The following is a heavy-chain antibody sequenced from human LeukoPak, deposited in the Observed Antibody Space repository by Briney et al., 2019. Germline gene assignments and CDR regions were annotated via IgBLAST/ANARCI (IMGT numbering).Heavy chain of an antibody. D-gene: IGHD2-2*01. J-gene: IGHJ4*02. V-gene: IGHV3-21*01. Sequence: GGSLRLSCAASGFTFSSYTMNWVRQAPGKGLEWVSSISSSSRYIYYADSVKGRFSISRDNAKNSLYLQMNSLRAEDTAVYYCAIVGCSSTGCYLTRNFFDYWGQGILATVSS. CDR2: ISSSSRYI. CDR1: GFTFSSYT. CDR3: AIVGCSSTGCYLTRNFFDY.